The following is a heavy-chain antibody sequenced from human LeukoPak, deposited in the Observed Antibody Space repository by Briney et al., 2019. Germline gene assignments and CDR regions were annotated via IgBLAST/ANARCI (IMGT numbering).Heavy chain of an antibody. CDR1: GYSFTSYG. Sequence: ASVKVSFKASGYSFTSYGISWVRQAPGQGLEWMGWISAYNGNTNYAQKFQGRVTMTTDTSTSTVYMELRSLRSDDTAVFYCARERSGDFAFDYWGQGTLVTVSS. D-gene: IGHD4-17*01. CDR2: ISAYNGNT. V-gene: IGHV1-18*01. J-gene: IGHJ4*02. CDR3: ARERSGDFAFDY.